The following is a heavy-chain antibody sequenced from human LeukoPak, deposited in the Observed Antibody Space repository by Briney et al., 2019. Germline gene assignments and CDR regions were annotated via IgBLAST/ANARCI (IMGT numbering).Heavy chain of an antibody. J-gene: IGHJ4*02. Sequence: PGGSLRLSCAASGFTFSSYGMHWVRQAPGKGLEWVAAISYDGSNKYYADSVKGRFTISRDNSKNTLYLQMNSLRAEDTAVYYCAKDRYSGYDSPDYWGQGTLVTVSS. CDR2: ISYDGSNK. D-gene: IGHD5-12*01. V-gene: IGHV3-30*18. CDR1: GFTFSSYG. CDR3: AKDRYSGYDSPDY.